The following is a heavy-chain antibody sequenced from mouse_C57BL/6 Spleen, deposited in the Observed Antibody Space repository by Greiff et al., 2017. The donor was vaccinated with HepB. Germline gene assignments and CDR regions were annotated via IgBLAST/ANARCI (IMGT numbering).Heavy chain of an antibody. CDR1: GYAFSSYW. V-gene: IGHV1-80*01. CDR3: ASSGHDSNYVYAMDY. J-gene: IGHJ4*01. Sequence: VQLQQSGAELVKPGASVKISCKASGYAFSSYWMNWVKQRPGKGLEWIGQIYPGDGDTNSNGKFKGKATLTADKSSSTAYMQLSSLTSEDSAVYFCASSGHDSNYVYAMDYWGQGTSVTVSS. D-gene: IGHD2-5*01. CDR2: IYPGDGDT.